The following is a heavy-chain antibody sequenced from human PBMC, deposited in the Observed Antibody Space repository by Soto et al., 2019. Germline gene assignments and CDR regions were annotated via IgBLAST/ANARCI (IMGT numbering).Heavy chain of an antibody. J-gene: IGHJ6*02. CDR2: ISYDGSNK. V-gene: IGHV3-30*18. CDR1: GFTFSDYG. D-gene: IGHD2-8*01. CDR3: AKVVLRFGTMNGMDV. Sequence: QVQLVESGGDVDQPGRSLRLSCAASGFTFSDYGMHWVRQAPGKGLEWVAVISYDGSNKYYADSVKGRFTISRDDSKNTLYLQMNSLRAEDTAVYYCAKVVLRFGTMNGMDVWGQGTTVTVSS.